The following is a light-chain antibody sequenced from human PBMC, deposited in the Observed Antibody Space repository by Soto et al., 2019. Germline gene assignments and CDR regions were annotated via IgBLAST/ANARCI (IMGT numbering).Light chain of an antibody. Sequence: EIVLTQSPGTLSLSPEERATLSCRASQSVSSSYLAWYQQKPSQAPRLLIYGASSRATGIPDRFSGSGSGTDFTLTISRLEPEDFAVYYCQQYGSSPFTFGQGTRLEIK. V-gene: IGKV3-20*01. CDR2: GAS. J-gene: IGKJ5*01. CDR3: QQYGSSPFT. CDR1: QSVSSSY.